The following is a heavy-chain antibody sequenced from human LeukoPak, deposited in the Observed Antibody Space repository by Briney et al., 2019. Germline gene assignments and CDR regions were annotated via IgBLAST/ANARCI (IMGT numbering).Heavy chain of an antibody. CDR3: AREYWPYYYDSSGYYFYAFDI. J-gene: IGHJ3*02. CDR2: INAGNGNT. Sequence: ASVKVSCKASGYTFTSYAMHWVRQAPGQRLEWMGWINAGNGNTKYSQKFQGRVTITRDTSASTAYMELSSLRSEDTAVYYCAREYWPYYYDSSGYYFYAFDIWGQGTMVTVSS. D-gene: IGHD3-22*01. CDR1: GYTFTSYA. V-gene: IGHV1-3*01.